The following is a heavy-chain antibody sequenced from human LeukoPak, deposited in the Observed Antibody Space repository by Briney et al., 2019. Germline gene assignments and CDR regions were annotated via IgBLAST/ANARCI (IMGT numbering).Heavy chain of an antibody. CDR2: IYPGDSDT. CDR3: ARHVPGTGDDSRAPDY. D-gene: IGHD3-22*01. J-gene: IGHJ4*02. V-gene: IGHV5-51*01. Sequence: GESLKISCKGSGYSFTSYWIGWVRQMPGKGLEWMGIIYPGDSDTRYSPSFQGQVTISADKSISTAYLQWSSLKASDTAMYYCARHVPGTGDDSRAPDYWGQGTLVTVSS. CDR1: GYSFTSYW.